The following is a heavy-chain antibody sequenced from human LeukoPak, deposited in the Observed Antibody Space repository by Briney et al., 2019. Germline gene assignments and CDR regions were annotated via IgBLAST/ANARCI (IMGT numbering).Heavy chain of an antibody. CDR3: ARGARAFDCGGEGY. V-gene: IGHV1-2*02. Sequence: ASVKVSCKASGYTFTGYSIHWVRQAPGQGLEWMGWINPNSGGTNYAQKFRGRVTMTRDTSISTAYMELSRLRSDDTAVYYCARGARAFDCGGEGYWGQGTLVTVSS. CDR2: INPNSGGT. J-gene: IGHJ4*02. D-gene: IGHD3-9*01. CDR1: GYTFTGYS.